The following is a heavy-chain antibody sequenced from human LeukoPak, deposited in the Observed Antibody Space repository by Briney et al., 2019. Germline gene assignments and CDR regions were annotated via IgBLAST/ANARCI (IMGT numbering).Heavy chain of an antibody. Sequence: SETLSLTCTVSGGSISSGDYYWSWIRQPPGKGLEWIGYIYYSGSTYYNPSLKSRVTMSVDTSKNQFSLNLSSVTAADTAVYYCARHDTAIVTDYWGQGTLVTVSS. CDR2: IYYSGST. D-gene: IGHD5-18*01. J-gene: IGHJ4*02. CDR1: GGSISSGDYY. V-gene: IGHV4-30-4*01. CDR3: ARHDTAIVTDY.